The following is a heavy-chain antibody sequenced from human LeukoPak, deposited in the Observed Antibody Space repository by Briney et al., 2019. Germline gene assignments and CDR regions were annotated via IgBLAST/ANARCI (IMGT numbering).Heavy chain of an antibody. CDR2: INYSGNT. J-gene: IGHJ4*02. Sequence: PSETLSLTCTVSSGSISGSDYYWCWIRQPPGKGLEWIGSINYSGNTYYDSSLKSRVTISVDTSKNHFSLRLSSETAVDTAVYYCARLVLSYGNAFDHWGQGTLVTVSS. CDR1: SGSISGSDYY. D-gene: IGHD3-16*01. CDR3: ARLVLSYGNAFDH. V-gene: IGHV4-39*02.